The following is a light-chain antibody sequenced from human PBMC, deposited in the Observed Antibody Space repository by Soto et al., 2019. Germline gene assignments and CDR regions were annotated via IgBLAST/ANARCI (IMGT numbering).Light chain of an antibody. CDR3: QTWGTGYWV. Sequence: QSVLNQSPSASASLGASVKLTCTLSSGHSTYAIAWHQQQPEKGPRYLMKVNSDGSHSKGDGIPDRFSGSSSGAERYLTISSLQSEDEADYYCQTWGTGYWVFGGGTKLTVL. CDR1: SGHSTYA. CDR2: VNSDGSH. J-gene: IGLJ3*02. V-gene: IGLV4-69*01.